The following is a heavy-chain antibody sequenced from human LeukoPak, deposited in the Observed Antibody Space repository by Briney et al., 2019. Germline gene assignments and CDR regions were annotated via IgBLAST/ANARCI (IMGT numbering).Heavy chain of an antibody. CDR2: INPASGET. V-gene: IGHV1-2*02. Sequence: ASVKVSCKASGYTFSVYYIHWMRQVPGQGLEWLGWINPASGETEYGQKFQGRVSMTRDTSIATAYIELTGLAPGDTAVYYCARDRGPSYDSGIYFQYYFHFWGQGTLVTVSS. D-gene: IGHD3-10*01. CDR1: GYTFSVYY. J-gene: IGHJ4*02. CDR3: ARDRGPSYDSGIYFQYYFHF.